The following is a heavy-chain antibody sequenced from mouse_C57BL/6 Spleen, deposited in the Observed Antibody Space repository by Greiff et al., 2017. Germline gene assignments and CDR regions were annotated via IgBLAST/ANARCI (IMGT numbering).Heavy chain of an antibody. CDR1: GFTFTDYY. J-gene: IGHJ1*03. D-gene: IGHD2-4*01. CDR3: AREIYYDYDGYFDV. V-gene: IGHV7-3*01. CDR2: IRNKANGYTT. Sequence: EVKLMESGGGLVQPGGSLSLSCAASGFTFTDYYMSWVRQPPGKALEWLGFIRNKANGYTTEYSASVKGRFTISRDNSQSILYLQMNALRAEDSATYYCAREIYYDYDGYFDVWGTGTTVTVSS.